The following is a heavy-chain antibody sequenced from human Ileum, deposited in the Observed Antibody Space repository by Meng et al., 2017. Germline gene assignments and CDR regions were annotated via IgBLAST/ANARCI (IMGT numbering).Heavy chain of an antibody. CDR3: ARNGDYSADH. CDR2: IHHSGST. D-gene: IGHD2-21*01. V-gene: IGHV4-4*02. J-gene: IGHJ4*02. Sequence: VPLQESGPGLVKPSGTLSLTCAVSGGSISFGYWWSWVRQPPGQGLEWIGEIHHSGSTNYNPSLKSRVTLSVDNSNNQFSLSLTSVTAADTAVYYCARNGDYSADHWGQGILVTVSS. CDR1: GGSISFGYW.